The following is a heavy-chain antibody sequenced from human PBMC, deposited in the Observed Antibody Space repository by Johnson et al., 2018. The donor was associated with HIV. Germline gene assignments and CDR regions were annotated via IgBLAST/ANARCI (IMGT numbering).Heavy chain of an antibody. J-gene: IGHJ3*02. CDR2: ISGSGGST. CDR1: GFTFDDYD. V-gene: IGHV3-23*04. CDR3: AKDRETFLEWLDAFDI. Sequence: VQLVESGGGVVRPGGSLRLSCAASGFTFDDYDMSWVRQAPGKGLEWVSAISGSGGSTYYADSVKGRFTISRDNSKNTLYLQMNSLRAEDTAVYYCAKDRETFLEWLDAFDIWGQGTMVTVSS. D-gene: IGHD3-3*02.